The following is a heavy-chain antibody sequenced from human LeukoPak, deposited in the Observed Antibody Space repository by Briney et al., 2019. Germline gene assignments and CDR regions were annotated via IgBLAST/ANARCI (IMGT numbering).Heavy chain of an antibody. V-gene: IGHV1-8*01. D-gene: IGHD2-2*01. J-gene: IGHJ5*02. Sequence: ASVKVSCKASGYTFTSYDINWVRQATGQGLEWMGWMNPNSGNTGYAQKFQGRVTMTRNTSISTAYMELSSLRSEDTAMYYCARGVGVVVVPDGWFDPWGQGTLVTVSS. CDR3: ARGVGVVVVPDGWFDP. CDR2: MNPNSGNT. CDR1: GYTFTSYD.